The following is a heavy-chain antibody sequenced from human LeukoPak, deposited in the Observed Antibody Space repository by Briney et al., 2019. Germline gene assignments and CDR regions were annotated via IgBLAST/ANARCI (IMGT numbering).Heavy chain of an antibody. V-gene: IGHV3-23*01. CDR2: ISGSGGST. CDR3: AKDCFPGIAVADGWFDP. D-gene: IGHD6-19*01. CDR1: GFTFSSYA. Sequence: GVSLRLSCAASGFTFSSYAMSWVRQAPGKGLEWVSAISGSGGSTYYADSVKGRFTISRDNSKNTLYPQMNSLRAEDTAVYYCAKDCFPGIAVADGWFDPWGQGTLVTVSS. J-gene: IGHJ5*02.